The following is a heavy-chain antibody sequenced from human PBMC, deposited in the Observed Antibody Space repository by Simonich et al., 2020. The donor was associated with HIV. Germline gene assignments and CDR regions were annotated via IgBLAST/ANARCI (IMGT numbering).Heavy chain of an antibody. CDR3: ATEANGSFDY. Sequence: EVQLVQSGAEVKKPGATVKISCKVSGYTFTDCYMHWVQQAPGKGLEGRGRVDHEDVETIYAGTSQGRVTITADTSTATAYMELSGLRSEDTAVYYCATEANGSFDYWGQGTLVTVSS. CDR2: VDHEDVET. D-gene: IGHD2-8*01. J-gene: IGHJ4*02. V-gene: IGHV1-69-2*01. CDR1: GYTFTDCY.